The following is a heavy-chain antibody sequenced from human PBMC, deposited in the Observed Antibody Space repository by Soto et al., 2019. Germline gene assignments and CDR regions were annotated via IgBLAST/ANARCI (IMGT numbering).Heavy chain of an antibody. CDR1: GGSISSYY. CDR3: ASSVLWFGELIPTHYYYYYLDV. CDR2: IYYSGST. D-gene: IGHD3-10*01. V-gene: IGHV4-59*08. Sequence: SDTLSLTCTVSGGSISSYYWSWIRQPPGKGLEWIGYIYYSGSTNYNPSLNSRVTISVDTSKNQFSLKLSSVTGADPAVYYCASSVLWFGELIPTHYYYYYLDVWGKGTTVTVSS. J-gene: IGHJ6*03.